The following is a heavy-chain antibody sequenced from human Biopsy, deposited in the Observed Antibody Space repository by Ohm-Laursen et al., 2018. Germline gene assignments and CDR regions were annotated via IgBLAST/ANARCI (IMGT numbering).Heavy chain of an antibody. CDR1: GVTLSGYG. D-gene: IGHD3-10*01. Sequence: SLRLSCTSSGVTLSGYGMNWVRQAPGKGLEWVSSISASSSYIYYADSVKGRFTVSGDNTKNTLYLQMNSLRAADTAIYFCATELLPPGVGGPWLDSWGQGTPVTVSS. CDR2: ISASSSYI. V-gene: IGHV3-21*06. J-gene: IGHJ5*01. CDR3: ATELLPPGVGGPWLDS.